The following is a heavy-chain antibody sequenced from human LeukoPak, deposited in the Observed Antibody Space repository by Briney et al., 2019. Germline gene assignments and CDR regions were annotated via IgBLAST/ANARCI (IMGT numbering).Heavy chain of an antibody. D-gene: IGHD3-22*01. J-gene: IGHJ4*02. Sequence: GGSLRLSCAASGFTFSSYGMHWVRQAPGKGLEWVAVISYDGSNKYYADSVKGRFTISRDNSKNTLYLQMNSLRAEDTAVYYCAKAGSEGSGYYYGPFDYWGQGTLVTVSS. CDR2: ISYDGSNK. CDR3: AKAGSEGSGYYYGPFDY. V-gene: IGHV3-30*18. CDR1: GFTFSSYG.